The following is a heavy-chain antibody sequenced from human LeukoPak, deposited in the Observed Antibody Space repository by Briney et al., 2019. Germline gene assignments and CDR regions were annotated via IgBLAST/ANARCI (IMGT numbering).Heavy chain of an antibody. V-gene: IGHV3-23*01. CDR1: GFTFSTSV. D-gene: IGHD3-22*01. J-gene: IGHJ4*02. CDR2: ISGSGGST. CDR3: AKVSSGYWYYFDY. Sequence: GGSLRLSCAASGFTFSTSVMSWVRQAPGKGLEWVSAISGSGGSTYYADSVKGRFTISRDNSKNTLYLQMNSLRTEDTAVYYCAKVSSGYWYYFDYWGQGTLVTVSS.